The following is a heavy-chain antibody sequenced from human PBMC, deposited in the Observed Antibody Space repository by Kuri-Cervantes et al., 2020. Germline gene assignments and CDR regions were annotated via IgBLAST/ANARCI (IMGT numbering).Heavy chain of an antibody. D-gene: IGHD6-19*01. Sequence: GGSLRLSCTASGFDFSGRGMHWVRQAPGKGLDWVAFIQYNGNTKFYSDSVKGRFTISRDNSKNTLYLQMNSLRAEDTAVYYCAKDHPSSGCFDYWGQGTLVTVSS. V-gene: IGHV3-30*02. CDR3: AKDHPSSGCFDY. J-gene: IGHJ4*02. CDR1: GFDFSGRG. CDR2: IQYNGNTK.